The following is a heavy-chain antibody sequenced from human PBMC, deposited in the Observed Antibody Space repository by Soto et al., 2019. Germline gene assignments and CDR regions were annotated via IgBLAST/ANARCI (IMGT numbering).Heavy chain of an antibody. CDR2: IYYIGST. Sequence: QVQLQESSPGLVKPSQTRSLTCTVSGGSISSGGYYWNWIRQHPGKGLEWIGYIYYIGSTYYNPSLQSRVTISLDTSKNQFSLKLSSVTAADTAVYYCARSVFPWGQGTLVTVSS. CDR1: GGSISSGGYY. CDR3: ARSVFP. V-gene: IGHV4-31*03. J-gene: IGHJ5*02.